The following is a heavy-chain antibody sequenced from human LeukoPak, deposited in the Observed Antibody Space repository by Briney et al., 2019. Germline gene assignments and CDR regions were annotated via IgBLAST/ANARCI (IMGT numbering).Heavy chain of an antibody. D-gene: IGHD3-16*02. V-gene: IGHV4-59*08. J-gene: IGHJ4*02. CDR1: GGSISSYS. CDR3: ARHEDWGVIDY. Sequence: SETLSLTCTVSGGSISSYSWSWIRQPPGKGLEWIGYTYYSGSTNYNPSLKSRVTISVDTSKNQFSLKLSSVTAADTAVYYCARHEDWGVIDYWGQGTLVTVSS. CDR2: TYYSGST.